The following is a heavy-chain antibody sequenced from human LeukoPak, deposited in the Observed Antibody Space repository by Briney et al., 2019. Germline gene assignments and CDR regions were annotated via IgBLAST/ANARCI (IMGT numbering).Heavy chain of an antibody. Sequence: PGGSLRLSCSASGFTFSSSPIHWVRQAPGKGLEYVTNISTDGKTAFYADSVKGRFTISRDNSKNTVSLQMSSLSAEDSAVYYSVKAREDCSTSSCFLEYWGQGTLVTVSS. V-gene: IGHV3-64D*06. CDR1: GFTFSSSP. D-gene: IGHD2-2*01. CDR2: ISTDGKTA. J-gene: IGHJ4*02. CDR3: VKAREDCSTSSCFLEY.